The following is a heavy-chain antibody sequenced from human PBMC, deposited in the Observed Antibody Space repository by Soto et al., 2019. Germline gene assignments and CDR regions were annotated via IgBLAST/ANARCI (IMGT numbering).Heavy chain of an antibody. CDR1: GFTVSSNY. J-gene: IGHJ4*02. CDR2: IYSGGGT. CDR3: ARSVYENYFDY. V-gene: IGHV3-66*01. Sequence: GGSLRLSCVASGFTVSSNYMSWVRQAPGKGLEWVSVIYSGGGTHHADSVKGRFTISRDNSKNTLYLQMNSLRAEDTAVYYCARSVYENYFDYWGQGTLVTVSS. D-gene: IGHD5-12*01.